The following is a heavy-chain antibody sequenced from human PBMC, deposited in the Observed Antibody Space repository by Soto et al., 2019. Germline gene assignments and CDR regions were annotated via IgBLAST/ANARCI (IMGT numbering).Heavy chain of an antibody. J-gene: IGHJ6*02. Sequence: QVQLVESGGGVVQPGRSLRLSCAASGFTFSSYGMHWVRQAPGKGLEWVAVISYDGSNKYYADSVKGRFTISRDNSKNTLYLQMNSLRAEDTAVYYCAKLGGGFLESPPGGMDVWGQGTTVTVSS. V-gene: IGHV3-30*18. CDR2: ISYDGSNK. CDR1: GFTFSSYG. D-gene: IGHD3-3*01. CDR3: AKLGGGFLESPPGGMDV.